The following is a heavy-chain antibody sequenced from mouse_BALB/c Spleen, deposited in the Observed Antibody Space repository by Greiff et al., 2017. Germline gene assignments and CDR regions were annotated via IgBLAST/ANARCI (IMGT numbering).Heavy chain of an antibody. J-gene: IGHJ4*01. CDR3: ARSSSGYVDAMDY. D-gene: IGHD3-1*01. CDR1: GYSFTGYY. V-gene: IGHV1-31*01. CDR2: INPYNGAT. Sequence: EVQLQQSGPELVKPGASVKISCKASGYSFTGYYMHWVKQSHVKSLEWIGRINPYNGATSYNQNFKDKASLTVDKSSSTAYMELHSLTSEDSAVYYCARSSSGYVDAMDYWGQGTSVTVSS.